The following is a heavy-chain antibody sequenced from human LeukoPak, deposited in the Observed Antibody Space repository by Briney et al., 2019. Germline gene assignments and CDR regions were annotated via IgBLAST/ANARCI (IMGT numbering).Heavy chain of an antibody. J-gene: IGHJ5*02. CDR2: IVVDSGDT. V-gene: IGHV1-58*02. Sequence: SVKLSCKTSGFTFSRATMQWVRQARGQRLEWIGWIVVDSGDTNYAAKFHERVTITRDMSTTTAYMELSSLRSEDTAVYYCAAGSEPWGQGTLVIVSS. CDR1: GFTFSRAT. CDR3: AAGSEP.